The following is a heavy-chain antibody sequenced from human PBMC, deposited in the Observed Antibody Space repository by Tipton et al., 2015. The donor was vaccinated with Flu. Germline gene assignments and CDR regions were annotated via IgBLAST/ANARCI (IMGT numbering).Heavy chain of an antibody. D-gene: IGHD3-22*01. V-gene: IGHV3-23*01. J-gene: IGHJ4*02. CDR2: ISGSGAYT. CDR1: GFTLSNYA. Sequence: SLRLSCAAFGFTLSNYAMSWVRQAPGKGLEWVSSISGSGAYTYYADSVKGRFTISRDNSKNTLYLQMNNLRAEDTAVYYCARDSLVIPLDYWGQGTPVTVSS. CDR3: ARDSLVIPLDY.